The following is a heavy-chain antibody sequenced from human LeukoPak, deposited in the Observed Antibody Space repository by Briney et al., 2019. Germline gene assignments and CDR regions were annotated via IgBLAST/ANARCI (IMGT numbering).Heavy chain of an antibody. J-gene: IGHJ6*02. V-gene: IGHV4-4*07. Sequence: SETLSLTCTVSGGSISSYYWSWIRQPAGKGLEWIGRIYTSGSTNYNPSLKSRVTMSVDTSKNQISLKLSSVTAADTAVYYCAREYSSGWYGYYYYYGMDVWGQGTTVPSP. CDR2: IYTSGST. D-gene: IGHD6-19*01. CDR1: GGSISSYY. CDR3: AREYSSGWYGYYYYYGMDV.